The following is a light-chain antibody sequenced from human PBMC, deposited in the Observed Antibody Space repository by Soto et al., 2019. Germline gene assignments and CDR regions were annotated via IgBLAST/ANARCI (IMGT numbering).Light chain of an antibody. Sequence: DIQMPQSPSTLSGSVGDRVTITCRARQTIRSWLAWDPQKPGKAPKLLIYAASTLQSGVPSRFSGSGSGTEFTLTNSSLQPEEFATYCCQKLNSYPISFGQWTGLEIK. J-gene: IGKJ5*01. CDR2: AAS. CDR3: QKLNSYPIS. V-gene: IGKV1-9*01. CDR1: QTIRSW.